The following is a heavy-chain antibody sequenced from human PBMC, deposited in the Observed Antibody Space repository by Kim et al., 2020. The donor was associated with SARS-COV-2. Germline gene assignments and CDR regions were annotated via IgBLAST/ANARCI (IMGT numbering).Heavy chain of an antibody. CDR2: ISAYNGNT. Sequence: ASVKVSCKASGYTFTSYGISWVRQAPGQGLEWMGWISAYNGNTNYAQKLQGRVTMTTDTSTSTAYMELRSLRSDDTAVYYCARAPPPWNAGAFDIWGQGTMVTVSS. D-gene: IGHD1-1*01. V-gene: IGHV1-18*04. CDR1: GYTFTSYG. J-gene: IGHJ3*02. CDR3: ARAPPPWNAGAFDI.